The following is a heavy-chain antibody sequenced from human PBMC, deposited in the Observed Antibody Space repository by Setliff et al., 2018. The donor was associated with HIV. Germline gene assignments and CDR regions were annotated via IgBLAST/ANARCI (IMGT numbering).Heavy chain of an antibody. J-gene: IGHJ4*02. D-gene: IGHD3-3*01. CDR3: ASLTTDRFLEWLFVY. CDR2: SYYSGST. V-gene: IGHV4-39*01. CDR1: GGSISSSSYY. Sequence: PSETLSLTCTVSGGSISSSSYYWGWIRQPPGKGLEWIGSSYYSGSTDHNPSLKRRVSISLDTSKNQFSLKLSSVTAADTAVYYCASLTTDRFLEWLFVYWGQGTLVTVSS.